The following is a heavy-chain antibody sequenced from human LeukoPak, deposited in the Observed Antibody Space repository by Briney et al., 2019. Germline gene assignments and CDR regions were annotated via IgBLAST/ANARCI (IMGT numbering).Heavy chain of an antibody. CDR2: IYHTGST. J-gene: IGHJ4*02. CDR1: GDSISSGDYY. CDR3: ARVPSMARIDY. V-gene: IGHV4-30-4*01. D-gene: IGHD3-10*01. Sequence: SETLSLTCTVSGDSISSGDYYWSWIRQPPGKGLEWIGYIYHTGSTYYNPSLKSRITISVDTSKKQFSLKVSSVTAADTAVYYCARVPSMARIDYWSQGTLVTVSS.